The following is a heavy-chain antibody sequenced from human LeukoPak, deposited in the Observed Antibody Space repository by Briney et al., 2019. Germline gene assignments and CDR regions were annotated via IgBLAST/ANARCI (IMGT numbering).Heavy chain of an antibody. V-gene: IGHV3-23*01. J-gene: IGHJ4*02. CDR2: ISGSGGST. Sequence: GGSLRLSCAASGFTSSSYAMSWVRQAPGKGLEWVSAISGSGGSTYYADSVKGRFTISRDNSKNTLYLQMNSLRAEDTAVYYCANVYYFGSGTYESRYFDYWGQGTLVTVSS. CDR1: GFTSSSYA. CDR3: ANVYYFGSGTYESRYFDY. D-gene: IGHD3-10*01.